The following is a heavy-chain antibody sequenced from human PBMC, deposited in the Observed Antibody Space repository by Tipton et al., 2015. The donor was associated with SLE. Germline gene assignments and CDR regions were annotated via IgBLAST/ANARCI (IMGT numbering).Heavy chain of an antibody. CDR2: IKQDGSEK. V-gene: IGHV3-7*01. Sequence: GSLRLSCAASGFTFNRYWMSWVRQAPGKGLEWVANIKQDGSEKDYVDSVKGRFTISRDNAKNSLYLQMNSLRVEDTAVYYCAKCPGDWAYFDYWGQGTLVTVSS. D-gene: IGHD2-21*02. CDR1: GFTFNRYW. CDR3: AKCPGDWAYFDY. J-gene: IGHJ4*02.